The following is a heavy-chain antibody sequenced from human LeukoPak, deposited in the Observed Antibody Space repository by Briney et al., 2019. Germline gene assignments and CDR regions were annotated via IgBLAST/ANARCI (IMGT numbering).Heavy chain of an antibody. V-gene: IGHV3-23*01. D-gene: IGHD6-19*01. Sequence: GGSLRLSCAASGFTFSSYGMHWVRQAPGKGLEWVSAISGSGGSTYYADSVKGRFTISRDNSKNTLYLQMNSLRAEDTAVYYCAKDRGIAVAGIGLDYWGQGTLVTVSS. CDR1: GFTFSSYG. J-gene: IGHJ4*02. CDR3: AKDRGIAVAGIGLDY. CDR2: ISGSGGST.